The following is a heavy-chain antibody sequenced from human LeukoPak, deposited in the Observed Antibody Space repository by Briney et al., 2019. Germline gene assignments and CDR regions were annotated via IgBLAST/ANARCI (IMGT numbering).Heavy chain of an antibody. CDR2: INPSGGST. J-gene: IGHJ4*02. CDR1: GYTFTTYY. Sequence: GASVKVSCKASGYTFTTYYMHWVRQAPGQGLEWMGMINPSGGSTSYAQKFQGRVTMTRDTSTSTVYMELSSLRSEDTAVYYCARDRVALVRGIMGDYWGQGTLVTVSS. V-gene: IGHV1-46*01. CDR3: ARDRVALVRGIMGDY. D-gene: IGHD3-10*01.